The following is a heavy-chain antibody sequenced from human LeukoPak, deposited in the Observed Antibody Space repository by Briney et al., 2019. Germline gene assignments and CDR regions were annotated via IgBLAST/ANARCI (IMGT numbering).Heavy chain of an antibody. CDR2: INHSGST. J-gene: IGHJ5*02. Sequence: SETLSLTCAVYGGSFSGYYWSWIRQPPGKGLEWIGEINHSGSTNYNPSLKSRVTISVDKSKNQFSLKLSSVTAADTAVYHCARVSNLVRGVTNFDHWGQGTLVTVSS. V-gene: IGHV4-34*01. CDR1: GGSFSGYY. CDR3: ARVSNLVRGVTNFDH. D-gene: IGHD3-10*01.